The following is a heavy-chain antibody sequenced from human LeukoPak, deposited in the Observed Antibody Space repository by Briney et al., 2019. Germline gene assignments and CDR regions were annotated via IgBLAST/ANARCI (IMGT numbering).Heavy chain of an antibody. CDR3: ARAPWRYTVTREFDY. CDR1: GYSFTDYW. J-gene: IGHJ4*02. D-gene: IGHD4-17*01. V-gene: IGHV5-51*01. CDR2: IYPGDSDT. Sequence: GESLKISCKGSGYSFTDYWVGWVRQMPGKGLEWMGIIYPGDSDTRYSPSFQGQVTISADKSINTAYLQWSSLNASDTAIYYCARAPWRYTVTREFDYWGQGTLVTVSS.